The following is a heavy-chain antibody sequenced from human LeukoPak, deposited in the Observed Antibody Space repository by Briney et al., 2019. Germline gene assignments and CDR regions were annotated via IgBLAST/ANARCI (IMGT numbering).Heavy chain of an antibody. D-gene: IGHD3-22*01. CDR1: GGSFCGSS. CDR2: INHSGST. V-gene: IGHV4-34*01. Sequence: PSETLSLTCAAYGGSFCGSSMSWIRQPPGKGLEWIGEINHSGSTNYNPSLKSRVTISVDTSKNQFSLKLSSVTAADTAVYYCARGKGRARGPDYYDSSGYYYFDYLCRGTLVTVSS. CDR3: ARGKGRARGPDYYDSSGYYYFDY. J-gene: IGHJ4*02.